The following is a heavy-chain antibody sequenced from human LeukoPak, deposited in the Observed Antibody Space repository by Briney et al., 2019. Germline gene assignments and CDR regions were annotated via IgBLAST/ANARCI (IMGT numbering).Heavy chain of an antibody. Sequence: SETLSLTCAVSNYSISSGYYWGWIRQPPGKGLEWIGSIYHRGNTYYNPSLKSRVTISVDTSKNQFSLKLSSVTAADKAVYYCARIRMITFGGVIVRTYYFDYWGQGTLVIVSS. CDR1: NYSISSGYY. D-gene: IGHD3-16*02. CDR3: ARIRMITFGGVIVRTYYFDY. V-gene: IGHV4-38-2*01. J-gene: IGHJ4*02. CDR2: IYHRGNT.